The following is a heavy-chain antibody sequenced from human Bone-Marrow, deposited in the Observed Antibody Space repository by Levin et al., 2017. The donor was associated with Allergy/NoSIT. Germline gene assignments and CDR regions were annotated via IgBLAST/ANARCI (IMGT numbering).Heavy chain of an antibody. D-gene: IGHD2-2*02. J-gene: IGHJ5*02. V-gene: IGHV1-46*01. CDR1: GYTFTSYY. CDR2: INPSGGST. Sequence: ASVKVSCKASGYTFTSYYMHWVRQAPGQGLEWMGIINPSGGSTSYAQKFQGRVTMTRDTSTSTVYMELSSLRSEDTAVYYCARDWGGGSSTSCYTFDPWGQGTLVTVSS. CDR3: ARDWGGGSSTSCYTFDP.